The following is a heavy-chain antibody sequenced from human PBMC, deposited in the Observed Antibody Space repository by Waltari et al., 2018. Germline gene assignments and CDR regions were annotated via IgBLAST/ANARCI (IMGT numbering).Heavy chain of an antibody. CDR3: ARGSGGDWFFPFDS. Sequence: QVQLVESGGGVVHPGRSLRLSCAASGSIFGSFAIHWVRQAPGKGLEWVALVWYDGSSKYYADSVKGRFTISRDNSENTVYLQMNSLRDEDTAVYYCARGSGGDWFFPFDSWGQGTLVSVSS. J-gene: IGHJ4*02. D-gene: IGHD2-21*02. V-gene: IGHV3-33*01. CDR1: GSIFGSFA. CDR2: VWYDGSSK.